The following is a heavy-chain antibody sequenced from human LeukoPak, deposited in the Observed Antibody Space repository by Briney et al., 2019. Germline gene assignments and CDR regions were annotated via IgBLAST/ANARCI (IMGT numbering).Heavy chain of an antibody. CDR3: ARNGDSPPVDYFDY. V-gene: IGHV3-23*01. D-gene: IGHD4-17*01. CDR2: FSGSGGKT. Sequence: GGSLRLSCAASGFTVSSYAMSWVRQAPGKGLEWVSAFSGSGGKTYYADSVKGRFTISRGNSKNTLYLQMNSLRAEDTAVYYCARNGDSPPVDYFDYWGQGTLVTVSS. J-gene: IGHJ4*02. CDR1: GFTVSSYA.